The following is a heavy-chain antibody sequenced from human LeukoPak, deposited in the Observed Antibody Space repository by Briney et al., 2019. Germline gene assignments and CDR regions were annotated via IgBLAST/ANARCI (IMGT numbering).Heavy chain of an antibody. CDR3: ARSDIWGSYRFLDY. J-gene: IGHJ4*02. V-gene: IGHV4-38-2*01. D-gene: IGHD3-16*02. Sequence: PGGSLRLSCAASGFTFSDYYMSWIRQAPGKGLEWIGSIYYSGSTYYNPSLKSRVTISVDTSKNQVSLKLSSVTAADTAVYYCARSDIWGSYRFLDYWGQGALVTVSS. CDR2: IYYSGST. CDR1: GFTFSDYY.